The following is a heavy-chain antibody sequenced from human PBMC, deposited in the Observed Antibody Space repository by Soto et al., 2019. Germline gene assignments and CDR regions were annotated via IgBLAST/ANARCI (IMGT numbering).Heavy chain of an antibody. J-gene: IGHJ4*02. V-gene: IGHV4-31*03. D-gene: IGHD4-17*01. CDR1: GGSIRNGGHY. Sequence: SETLSLPCTVSGGSIRNGGHYWTWIRQPPGKGREWIGKIFFSGNTHYNTSLKSRLSFSLDRSKNQFSLNLTSVTAADTAIYYCARDNYGGRLDYWGPGTLVTVSS. CDR3: ARDNYGGRLDY. CDR2: IFFSGNT.